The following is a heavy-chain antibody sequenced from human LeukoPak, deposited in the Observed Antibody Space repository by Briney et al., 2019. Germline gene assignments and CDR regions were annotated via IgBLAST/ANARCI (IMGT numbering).Heavy chain of an antibody. CDR3: ARLSVIVGAALEYYYYYMDV. D-gene: IGHD1-26*01. J-gene: IGHJ6*03. Sequence: SGTLSLTCAVYGGTFSGYYWSWIRQPPGKRLEWVGESNDSGGTNYNPYLKSRVTISADKSKNQVSLKLTSVTAADTAVYYCARLSVIVGAALEYYYYYMDVWGQGTTVTVSS. CDR2: SNDSGGT. V-gene: IGHV4-34*01. CDR1: GGTFSGYY.